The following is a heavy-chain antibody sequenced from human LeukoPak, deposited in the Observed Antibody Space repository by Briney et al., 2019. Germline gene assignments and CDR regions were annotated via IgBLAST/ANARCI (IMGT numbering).Heavy chain of an antibody. CDR3: ASNSDIVVVPAAEGMDV. V-gene: IGHV1-69*13. Sequence: SVKVSCKASGYTFTNYAMHWVRQAPGQGLEWMGGIIPIFGTANYAQKFQGRVTITADESTSTAYMELSSLRSEDTAVYYCASNSDIVVVPAAEGMDVWGQGTTVTVSS. CDR1: GYTFTNYA. CDR2: IIPIFGTA. D-gene: IGHD2-2*01. J-gene: IGHJ6*02.